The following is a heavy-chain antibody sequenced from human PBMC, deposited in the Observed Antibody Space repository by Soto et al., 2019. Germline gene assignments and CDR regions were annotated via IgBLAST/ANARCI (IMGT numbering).Heavy chain of an antibody. CDR3: ARIRTTHYDILTGYHYPFDY. V-gene: IGHV2-26*01. D-gene: IGHD3-9*01. Sequence: QVTLKESGPVLVKPTETLTLTCTVSGFSLSNARMGVSWIRQPPGKALEWLAHIFSNDEKSYSTSLKSRLTISKDTSKSQVVLTMTNMDPVDTATYYCARIRTTHYDILTGYHYPFDYWGQGTLVTVSS. CDR1: GFSLSNARMG. J-gene: IGHJ4*02. CDR2: IFSNDEK.